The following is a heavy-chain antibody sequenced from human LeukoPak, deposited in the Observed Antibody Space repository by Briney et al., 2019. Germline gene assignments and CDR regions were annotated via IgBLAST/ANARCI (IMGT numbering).Heavy chain of an antibody. J-gene: IGHJ3*02. CDR3: ARDDDSSGYSINDAFDI. CDR1: GYVFNGYY. Sequence: ASVKVSCKASGYVFNGYYMHWVRQAPGQGLEWMGWINPNSGDTNYAQKFQGRVTMTRDTSISTAYMELSRLRSDDTAVYYCARDDDSSGYSINDAFDIWGQGTMVTVSS. V-gene: IGHV1-2*02. D-gene: IGHD3-22*01. CDR2: INPNSGDT.